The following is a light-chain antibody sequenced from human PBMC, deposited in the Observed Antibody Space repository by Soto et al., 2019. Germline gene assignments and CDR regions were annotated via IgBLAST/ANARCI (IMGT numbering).Light chain of an antibody. V-gene: IGLV2-18*02. CDR1: SSDISDYDR. CDR2: EVT. Sequence: QSALTQPPSVSGSPGQSVVISCTGTSSDISDYDRVSWYQQSPGTAPKLILYEVTHRPSGVPDRFSGSTSGNTASLTISGLQAEDEADYYCASYTDGSTPHVVFGGRTKLTVL. J-gene: IGLJ2*01. CDR3: ASYTDGSTPHVV.